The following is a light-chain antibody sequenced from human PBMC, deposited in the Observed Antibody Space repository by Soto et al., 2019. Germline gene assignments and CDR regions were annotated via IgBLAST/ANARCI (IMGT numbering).Light chain of an antibody. CDR1: QSIDNR. J-gene: IGKJ1*01. CDR2: DAS. Sequence: DIQMTQSPFTLSASVGDRVTITCRASQSIDNRLAWYQQKPGKAPKLLIYDASRLESGVPSRFSGSGSGTEFTLTISSLQPDDFATYYCQHYNSYSEAFGQGTKVDIK. CDR3: QHYNSYSEA. V-gene: IGKV1-5*01.